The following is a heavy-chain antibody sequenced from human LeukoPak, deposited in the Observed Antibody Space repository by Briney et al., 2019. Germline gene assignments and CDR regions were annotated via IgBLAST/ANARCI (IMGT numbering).Heavy chain of an antibody. V-gene: IGHV3-21*01. J-gene: IGHJ4*02. CDR1: GFTFSSYS. CDR2: ISSSCSYI. D-gene: IGHD6-19*01. CDR3: ARDQQQWLAKGYYFDY. Sequence: GGSLRLSCAASGFTFSSYSMNWVRQAPGKGLEWVSSISSSCSYIYYADSVKGRFTISRDNAKNSLYLQMNSLRAEDTAVYYCARDQQQWLAKGYYFDYWGQGTLVTVSS.